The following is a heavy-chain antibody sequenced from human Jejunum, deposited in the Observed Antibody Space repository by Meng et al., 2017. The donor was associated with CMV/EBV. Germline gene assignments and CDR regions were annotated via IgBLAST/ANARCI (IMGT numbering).Heavy chain of an antibody. CDR2: ISWNSGSI. D-gene: IGHD2-21*01. CDR1: GFTFDDYA. V-gene: IGHV3-9*01. Sequence: AASGFTFDDYAMHWVRQAPGKGLEWVSGISWNSGSIGYADSVKGRFTISRDNAKNTLYLQMNSLRAEDTAVYYCAREASGDCYDYWGQGTLVTVSS. CDR3: AREASGDCYDY. J-gene: IGHJ4*02.